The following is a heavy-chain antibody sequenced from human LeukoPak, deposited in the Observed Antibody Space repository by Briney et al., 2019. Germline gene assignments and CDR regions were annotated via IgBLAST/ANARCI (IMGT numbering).Heavy chain of an antibody. V-gene: IGHV1-2*02. CDR3: ARENGVFGDYVDY. D-gene: IGHD4-17*01. CDR2: INPNSGGT. CDR1: GYTFTGYY. Sequence: ASAKVSCKASGYTFTGYYMHWVRQAPGQGLEWMGWINPNSGGTNYAQKFQGRVTMTRDTSISTAYMELSRLRSDDTAVYYCARENGVFGDYVDYWGQGTLVTVSS. J-gene: IGHJ4*02.